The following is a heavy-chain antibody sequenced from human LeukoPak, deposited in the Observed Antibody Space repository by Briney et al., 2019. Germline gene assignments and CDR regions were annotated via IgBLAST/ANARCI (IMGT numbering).Heavy chain of an antibody. Sequence: GGSLRLSCAASGFTFDSYAMRWVRQAPGKGLEWVSAISGSGGSTYYADSVKGRFTISRDNSKNTLYLQMNSLRAEDTAFYYCAKASGGYYHSSGYYSDYWGQGTLVTVSS. J-gene: IGHJ4*02. CDR2: ISGSGGST. CDR1: GFTFDSYA. D-gene: IGHD3-22*01. V-gene: IGHV3-23*01. CDR3: AKASGGYYHSSGYYSDY.